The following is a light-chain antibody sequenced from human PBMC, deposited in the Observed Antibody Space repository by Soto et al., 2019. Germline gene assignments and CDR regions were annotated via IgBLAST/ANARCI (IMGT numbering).Light chain of an antibody. Sequence: ETMMTQSPDTLSVSLGERATLSCRASQSLRSSLAWYQQKPGQAPRLLIYDASTRATGIPARFSGSGSGTDFTLTISSLEPEDFAVYYCQQRSDWWTFGQGTKVDIK. CDR3: QQRSDWWT. V-gene: IGKV3-11*01. CDR1: QSLRSS. CDR2: DAS. J-gene: IGKJ1*01.